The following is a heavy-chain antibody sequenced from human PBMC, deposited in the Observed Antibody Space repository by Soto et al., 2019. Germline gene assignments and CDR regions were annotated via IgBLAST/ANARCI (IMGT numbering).Heavy chain of an antibody. V-gene: IGHV4-31*03. CDR2: IYYSGST. CDR3: ARAPRIAAAGTKNWFDP. Sequence: SETLSLTCTVSGGSISSGGYYWSWIRQHPGKGLEWIGYIYYSGSTYYNPSLKSRVTISVDTSKNQFSLKLSSATAADTAVYYCARAPRIAAAGTKNWFDPWGQGTLVTVSS. CDR1: GGSISSGGYY. J-gene: IGHJ5*02. D-gene: IGHD6-13*01.